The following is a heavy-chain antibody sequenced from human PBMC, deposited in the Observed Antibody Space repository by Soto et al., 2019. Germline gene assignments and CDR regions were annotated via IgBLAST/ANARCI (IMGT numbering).Heavy chain of an antibody. CDR1: GFAFSSFA. Sequence: EVHLSESGGGLVQPGGSLRLSCAASGFAFSSFAMSWVRQAPGEGLEWVSAINDGGDYTYSADSVKGRFTISRDNSKNPLCLKLNSWRVEDSAVYFCAKDGYCSGTSCFAGGELDYWGQATLVTVSS. CDR3: AKDGYCSGTSCFAGGELDY. J-gene: IGHJ4*02. V-gene: IGHV3-23*01. D-gene: IGHD2-2*03. CDR2: INDGGDYT.